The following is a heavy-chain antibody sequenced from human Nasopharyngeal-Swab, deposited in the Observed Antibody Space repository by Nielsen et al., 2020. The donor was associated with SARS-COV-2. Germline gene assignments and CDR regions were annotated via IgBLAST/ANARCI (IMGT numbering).Heavy chain of an antibody. D-gene: IGHD2-15*01. V-gene: IGHV3-13*01. CDR3: ARGDGIYCGGGNCYAVDPFEI. J-gene: IGHJ3*02. CDR2: IDTTGDT. Sequence: GGSLRLSCAASGFTFSSFEMHWVRQVSGKGLEWVSAIDTTGDTNYPDSVKGRFTISRENAKNSLFLQINSLRVEDTAMYYCARGDGIYCGGGNCYAVDPFEIWGQGTMVTVSS. CDR1: GFTFSSFE.